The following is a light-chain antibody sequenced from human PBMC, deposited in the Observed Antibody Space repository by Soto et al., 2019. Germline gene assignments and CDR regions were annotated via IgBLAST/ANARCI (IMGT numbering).Light chain of an antibody. J-gene: IGLJ2*01. CDR2: SND. Sequence: QSVLTQPPSACGTPGQRVTISCSGSNSNIGSNPVTWYQQLPGTAPKLLIYSNDYRPSGVPDRFSGSKSGTSASLAISGLQSEDEAEYYCAAWDDSLNGPYVVFGGGTKLTVL. CDR1: NSNIGSNP. V-gene: IGLV1-44*01. CDR3: AAWDDSLNGPYVV.